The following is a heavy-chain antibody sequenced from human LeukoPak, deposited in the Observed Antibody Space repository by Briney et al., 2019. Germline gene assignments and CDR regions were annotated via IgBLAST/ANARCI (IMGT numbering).Heavy chain of an antibody. Sequence: GGSLRLSCAASGFTVSTNYISWVRQAPGKGLEWVSVIYSGSNTYYADSVKGRFAISRDNSKNTLFLQMNSLRAEDTAVYYCARGLAVPDSYYFDYWGQGTLVTVSS. J-gene: IGHJ4*02. V-gene: IGHV3-53*01. CDR3: ARGLAVPDSYYFDY. CDR2: IYSGSNT. CDR1: GFTVSTNY. D-gene: IGHD6-19*01.